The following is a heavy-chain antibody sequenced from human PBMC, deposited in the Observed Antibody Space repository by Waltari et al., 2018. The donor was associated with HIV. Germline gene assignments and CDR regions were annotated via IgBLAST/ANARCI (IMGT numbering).Heavy chain of an antibody. V-gene: IGHV3-53*01. J-gene: IGHJ3*02. Sequence: EVQLVESGGGLIQPGGSLRLSCVASGFTVSSNYMSWVRQAPGNGLEWVSVIYSGGSTYYADSVKGRFTISRDNSKNTLYLQMNSLRAEDTAVYYCARDNGDYLDAFDIWGQGTMVTVSS. D-gene: IGHD4-17*01. CDR3: ARDNGDYLDAFDI. CDR1: GFTVSSNY. CDR2: IYSGGST.